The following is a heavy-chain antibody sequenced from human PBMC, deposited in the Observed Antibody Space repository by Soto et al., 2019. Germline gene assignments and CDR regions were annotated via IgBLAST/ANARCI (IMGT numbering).Heavy chain of an antibody. V-gene: IGHV3-23*01. J-gene: IGHJ4*02. CDR3: AKDEGDILWWPPEVYFDY. CDR2: ISGSGGST. Sequence: PGGSLRLSCAACGFTFSSYAMSWVRQAPGKGLEWVSAISGSGGSTYYADSVKGRFTISRDNSKNTLYLQMNSLRAEDTAVYYCAKDEGDILWWPPEVYFDYWGQGTLVTVSS. CDR1: GFTFSSYA. D-gene: IGHD2-21*01.